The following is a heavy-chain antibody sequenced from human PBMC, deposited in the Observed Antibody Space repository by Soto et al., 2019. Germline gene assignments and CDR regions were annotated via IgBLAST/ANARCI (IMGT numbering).Heavy chain of an antibody. CDR2: INPSGGST. CDR1: GCTFTSYY. J-gene: IGHJ4*02. CDR3: ARDRSLRYSITIFGVVLAY. D-gene: IGHD3-3*01. Sequence: ASVKVSCKASGCTFTSYYMHWVRQAPGQGLEWMGIINPSGGSTSYAQKFQGRVTMTRDTSTSTVYMELSSLRSEDTAVYYCARDRSLRYSITIFGVVLAYWGQGTLVTVSS. V-gene: IGHV1-46*01.